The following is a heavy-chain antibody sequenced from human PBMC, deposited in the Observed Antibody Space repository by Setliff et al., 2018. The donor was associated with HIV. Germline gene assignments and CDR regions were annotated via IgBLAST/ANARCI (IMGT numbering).Heavy chain of an antibody. Sequence: PGGSLRLSCAASGFTFSNYAVHWVRQAPGKGLEWVAVASDDGKNIYYADSVKGRFTVSRDNYRNTVFLQMNSLGMEDTAVFYCARDAGRWGSYFYFRYMDVWGKGTTVTVSS. CDR1: GFTFSNYA. CDR2: ASDDGKNI. J-gene: IGHJ6*03. V-gene: IGHV3-30*03. CDR3: ARDAGRWGSYFYFRYMDV. D-gene: IGHD3-16*01.